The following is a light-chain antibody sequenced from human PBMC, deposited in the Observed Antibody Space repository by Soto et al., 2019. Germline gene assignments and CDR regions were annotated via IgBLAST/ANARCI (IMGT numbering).Light chain of an antibody. J-gene: IGKJ1*01. V-gene: IGKV3-15*01. CDR1: QSVSSN. Sequence: EIVMTQSPATLSVSPGERATLSCRASQSVSSNLAWYQQKPGQAPRILIYGASTRATGIPARFSGSGSGTEFTLTISSLQSEDFAVYYSQQNNKWPPWTFGQGTKVESK. CDR2: GAS. CDR3: QQNNKWPPWT.